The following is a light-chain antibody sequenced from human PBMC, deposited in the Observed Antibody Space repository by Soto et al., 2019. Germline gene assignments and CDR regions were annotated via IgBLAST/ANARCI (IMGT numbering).Light chain of an antibody. J-gene: IGKJ1*01. CDR3: QQYYSYPLT. Sequence: IQLTQSPSSLSASVGDRVTITCRASQGIISYLAWYQQKPGKAPKLLIYAASTLQSGVPSRFSGSGSGTDFTLTISCLQSEDFATYYCQQYYSYPLTFGQGTKVDIK. V-gene: IGKV1-9*01. CDR1: QGIISY. CDR2: AAS.